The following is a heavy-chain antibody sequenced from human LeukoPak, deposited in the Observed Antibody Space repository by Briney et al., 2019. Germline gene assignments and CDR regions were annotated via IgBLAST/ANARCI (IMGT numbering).Heavy chain of an antibody. V-gene: IGHV5-51*01. CDR3: AREIVPGRGDAYDV. CDR2: IYPGDSDT. Sequence: GESLKISCKGSGYTFANYWIAWVRQMPGKGLEWMGFIYPGDSDTRYKSSFQGQVTISADKSTTTAYLQWSSLRASDNAMYYCAREIVPGRGDAYDVWGQGTMANVFS. J-gene: IGHJ3*01. D-gene: IGHD2/OR15-2a*01. CDR1: GYTFANYW.